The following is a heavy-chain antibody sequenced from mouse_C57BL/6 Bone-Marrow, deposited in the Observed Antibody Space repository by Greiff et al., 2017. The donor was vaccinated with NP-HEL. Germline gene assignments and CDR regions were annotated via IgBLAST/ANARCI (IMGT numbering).Heavy chain of an antibody. D-gene: IGHD1-1*01. CDR3: ARLYGWYFDV. CDR2: IYPRSGNT. Sequence: QVQLQHSGAELARPGASVKLSCKASGYTFTSYGISWVKQRTGQGLEWIGEIYPRSGNTYYNEKFKGKATLTADKSSSTAYMELRSLTSEDSAVYFCARLYGWYFDVWGTGTTVTVSS. V-gene: IGHV1-81*01. CDR1: GYTFTSYG. J-gene: IGHJ1*03.